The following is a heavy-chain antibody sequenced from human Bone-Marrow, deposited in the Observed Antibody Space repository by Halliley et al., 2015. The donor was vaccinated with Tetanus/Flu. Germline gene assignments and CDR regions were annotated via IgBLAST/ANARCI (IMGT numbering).Heavy chain of an antibody. CDR1: GFTFDDYA. V-gene: IGHV3-9*01. CDR3: AKEGASKYYNYYYGMDV. Sequence: LSLTCAASGFTFDDYAMHWVRQVPGKGLEWVSGISWKSLSIGYADSVKGRFTIPRDNAKKSLYLQMNSLRAEDTALYYCAKEGASKYYNYYYGMDVWGQGTTVTVSS. J-gene: IGHJ6*02. CDR2: ISWKSLSI. D-gene: IGHD1-26*01.